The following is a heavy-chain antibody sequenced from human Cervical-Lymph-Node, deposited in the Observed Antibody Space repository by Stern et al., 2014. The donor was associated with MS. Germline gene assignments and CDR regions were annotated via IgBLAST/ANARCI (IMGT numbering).Heavy chain of an antibody. CDR2: INWDDDK. J-gene: IGHJ4*02. Sequence: ESGPALVKPTQTLTLTCTFSGFSLSNGGMCVTWIRQPPGKALEWIALINWDDDKYYTTSLKTRLTISKDTSKNQVVLTMTNMDPVDTATYYCARANYGDYIDYWGQGTLVTVSS. CDR1: GFSLSNGGMC. CDR3: ARANYGDYIDY. D-gene: IGHD4-17*01. V-gene: IGHV2-70*01.